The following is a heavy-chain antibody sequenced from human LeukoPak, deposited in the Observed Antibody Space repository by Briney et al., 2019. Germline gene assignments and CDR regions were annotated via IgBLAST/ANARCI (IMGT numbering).Heavy chain of an antibody. Sequence: GSLRLSCAASGFTFSSYSMNWVRQAPGKGLEWVSSISSSSSYIYYADSVKGRFTISRDNAKNSLYLQMNSLRVEDTAVYYCARDGNYYGSGSYLYYFDYWGQGTLVTVSS. CDR1: GFTFSSYS. J-gene: IGHJ4*02. V-gene: IGHV3-21*01. CDR2: ISSSSSYI. D-gene: IGHD3-10*01. CDR3: ARDGNYYGSGSYLYYFDY.